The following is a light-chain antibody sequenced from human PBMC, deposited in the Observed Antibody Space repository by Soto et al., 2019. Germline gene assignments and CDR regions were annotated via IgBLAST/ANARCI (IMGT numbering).Light chain of an antibody. CDR2: GAF. Sequence: ENVMGPSPATLGVAAGGRYTVCCRASQSVSSNLAWYQQKPGQAPSLLIYGAFTRATGIPARFSGSGSGTDFTLTISRLEPEDFAVYYCQQYGSSGTFGQGTKVDI. CDR1: QSVSSN. V-gene: IGKV3-20*01. J-gene: IGKJ1*01. CDR3: QQYGSSGT.